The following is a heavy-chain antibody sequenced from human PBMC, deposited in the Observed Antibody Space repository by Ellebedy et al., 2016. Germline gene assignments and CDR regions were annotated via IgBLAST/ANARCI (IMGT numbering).Heavy chain of an antibody. Sequence: GSLRLXCTVSGGSISSYYWSWIRQPPGKGLEWIGYIYYSGSTNYNPSLKSRVTISVDTSKNQFSLKLSSVTAADTAVYYCAVIVVVPAAPHHAFDIWGQGTMVTVSS. V-gene: IGHV4-59*13. J-gene: IGHJ3*02. CDR2: IYYSGST. D-gene: IGHD2-2*01. CDR1: GGSISSYY. CDR3: AVIVVVPAAPHHAFDI.